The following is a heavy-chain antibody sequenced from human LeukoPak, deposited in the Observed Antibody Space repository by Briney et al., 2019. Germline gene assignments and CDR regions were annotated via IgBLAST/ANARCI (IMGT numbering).Heavy chain of an antibody. CDR2: ISSSGSTV. CDR1: GFTFSSYE. D-gene: IGHD2-2*01. Sequence: PGGSLRLSCAASGFTFSSYEMNWVRQAPGKGLEWISYISSSGSTVYYADSVKGRFTISRDNAKNSLYLQMNSLRAEDTALYYCAPRPTYCSSTSCPWGQGTLVTVSS. CDR3: APRPTYCSSTSCP. V-gene: IGHV3-48*03. J-gene: IGHJ5*02.